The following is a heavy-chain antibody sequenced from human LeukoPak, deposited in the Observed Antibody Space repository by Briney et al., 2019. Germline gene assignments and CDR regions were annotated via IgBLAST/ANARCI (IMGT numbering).Heavy chain of an antibody. V-gene: IGHV1-69*04. J-gene: IGHJ3*02. CDR2: IIPILGIA. CDR3: ARGDSGYDDAFDI. D-gene: IGHD5-12*01. Sequence: ASVKVSCKASGGTFSSYAFSCVRQAPGQGLEWMGRIIPILGIANYAQKFQGRVTITADKSTSTAYMELSSLRSEDTAVYYCARGDSGYDDAFDIWGQGTMVTVSS. CDR1: GGTFSSYA.